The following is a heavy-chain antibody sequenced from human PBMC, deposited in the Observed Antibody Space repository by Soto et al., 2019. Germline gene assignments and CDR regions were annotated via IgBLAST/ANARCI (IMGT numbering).Heavy chain of an antibody. Sequence: SQTLSLTCASSGDSVASNSAAWNWIRQSPSRGLEWLGRTYYRSKWYNDYAVSVKSRITINPDTSKNQFSLQLNSVTPEDTAVYYCARGSGRYFDSSASSHFDYRGQGTLVTVSS. D-gene: IGHD3-22*01. J-gene: IGHJ4*02. CDR1: GDSVASNSAA. V-gene: IGHV6-1*01. CDR3: ARGSGRYFDSSASSHFDY. CDR2: TYYRSKWYN.